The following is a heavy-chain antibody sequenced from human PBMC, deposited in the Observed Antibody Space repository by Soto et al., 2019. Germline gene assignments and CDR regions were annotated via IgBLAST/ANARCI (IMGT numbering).Heavy chain of an antibody. CDR3: ANALWDIVD. D-gene: IGHD2-15*01. Sequence: GGSLRLSCAASGFTFSSYGMHWVRQAPGKGLEWVAVISYDGSNKYYADSVKGRFTISRDNSKNTLYLQMNSLRAEDTAVYYCANALWDIVDWGQGTLVTVSS. CDR1: GFTFSSYG. J-gene: IGHJ4*02. V-gene: IGHV3-30*18. CDR2: ISYDGSNK.